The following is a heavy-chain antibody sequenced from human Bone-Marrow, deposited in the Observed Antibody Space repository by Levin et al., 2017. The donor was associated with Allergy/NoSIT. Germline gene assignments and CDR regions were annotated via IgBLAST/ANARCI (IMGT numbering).Heavy chain of an antibody. D-gene: IGHD6-19*01. CDR2: ISYDGSNK. CDR1: GFTFSSYA. J-gene: IGHJ4*02. CDR3: ARGFPLLLESSGLIDY. Sequence: QPGESLKISCAASGFTFSSYAMHWVRQAPGKGLEWVAVISYDGSNKYYADSVKGRFTISRDNSKNTLYLQMNSLRAEDTAVYYCARGFPLLLESSGLIDYWGQGTLVTVSS. V-gene: IGHV3-30*04.